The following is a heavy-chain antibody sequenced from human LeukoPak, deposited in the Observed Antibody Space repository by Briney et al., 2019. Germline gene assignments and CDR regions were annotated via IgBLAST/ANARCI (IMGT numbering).Heavy chain of an antibody. Sequence: GGSLRLSCAASGFTFSSYSMNWVRQAPGEGLEWVSYISSLSGTIYYADSVKGRFTISRDNAKNSLYLQMDSLRAADTAVYYCARVKVAAAGTGDFDYWGQGTLVTVSS. V-gene: IGHV3-48*01. CDR3: ARVKVAAAGTGDFDY. J-gene: IGHJ4*02. D-gene: IGHD6-13*01. CDR1: GFTFSSYS. CDR2: ISSLSGTI.